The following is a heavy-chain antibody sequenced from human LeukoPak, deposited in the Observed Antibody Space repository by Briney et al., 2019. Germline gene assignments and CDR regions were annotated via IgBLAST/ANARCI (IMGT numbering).Heavy chain of an antibody. J-gene: IGHJ4*02. CDR2: ITTSGDGT. D-gene: IGHD1-26*01. V-gene: IGHV3-64*01. CDR1: GFTFSAYP. Sequence: PGGSLRLSCAASGFTFSAYPMHWVRQAPGKGLEYVSAITTSGDGTYYANSVKGRFTNSRDNSKSTLYLQMGSLRPDDMGVYYCARGGGSYDFWGQGTLVTVSS. CDR3: ARGGGSYDF.